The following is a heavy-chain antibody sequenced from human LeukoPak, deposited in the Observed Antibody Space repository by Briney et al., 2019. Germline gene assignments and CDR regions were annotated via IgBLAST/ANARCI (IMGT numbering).Heavy chain of an antibody. J-gene: IGHJ6*03. Sequence: PGGSLRLSCAASKFTFSSYGMNWVRQAPGKGLEWVSYISGSSSTIYYADSVKGRFTISRDNSKSTLYLQMNSLRVEDTAVYYCAKGSKTVLFTRDHYMDVWGKGTTVTISS. CDR2: ISGSSSTI. CDR3: AKGSKTVLFTRDHYMDV. CDR1: KFTFSSYG. V-gene: IGHV3-48*01. D-gene: IGHD2/OR15-2a*01.